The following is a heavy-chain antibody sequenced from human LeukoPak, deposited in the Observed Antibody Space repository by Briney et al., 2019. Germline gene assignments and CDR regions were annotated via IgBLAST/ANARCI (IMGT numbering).Heavy chain of an antibody. CDR3: ARGSEYSRTSEDY. V-gene: IGHV3-21*06. Sequence: GGSPRLSCAASGFTFSTYAMSWVRQAPGKGLEWVLLITSSSSYIYYADSVKGRFTISRDNVKNSLYLQMNSLRAEDTAVYYCARGSEYSRTSEDYWGQGTLVTVSS. J-gene: IGHJ4*02. CDR1: GFTFSTYA. D-gene: IGHD6-6*01. CDR2: ITSSSSYI.